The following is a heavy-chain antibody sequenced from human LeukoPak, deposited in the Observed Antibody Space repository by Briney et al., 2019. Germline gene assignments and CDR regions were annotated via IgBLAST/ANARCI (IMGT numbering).Heavy chain of an antibody. CDR1: GFTFNSYS. Sequence: PGGSLRLSCAASGFTFNSYSMNWVRQAPGKGLEWVSSISSSSSSIYYADSVKGRFTISRDNAKNSLYLQMNSLRAEDTAVYYCARGLTGTDNWGQGTLVTVSS. D-gene: IGHD1-20*01. J-gene: IGHJ4*02. CDR3: ARGLTGTDN. CDR2: ISSSSSSI. V-gene: IGHV3-21*01.